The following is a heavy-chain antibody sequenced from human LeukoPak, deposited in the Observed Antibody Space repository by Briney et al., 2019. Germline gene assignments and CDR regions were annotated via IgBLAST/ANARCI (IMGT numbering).Heavy chain of an antibody. V-gene: IGHV4-34*01. Sequence: SETLSLTCAVYGGSFSGYYWSWIRHPPGKGLEWIGKINHSGSTNYNPCLKSRGTISVDTSKNQFSLKLSSVTAADTAVYYCARGGKSWFDPWGQGTLVTVSS. J-gene: IGHJ5*02. CDR2: INHSGST. D-gene: IGHD4-23*01. CDR3: ARGGKSWFDP. CDR1: GGSFSGYY.